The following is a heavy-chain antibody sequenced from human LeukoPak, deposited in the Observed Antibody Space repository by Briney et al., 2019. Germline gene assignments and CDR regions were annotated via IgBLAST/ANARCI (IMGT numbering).Heavy chain of an antibody. D-gene: IGHD5-24*01. CDR1: GGSISSGTYY. CDR2: IHYSGTT. CDR3: AGGRDAYKTGY. Sequence: SGTLSLTCTVSGGSISSGTYYWTWIRQHPGKGLEWIGHIHYSGTTYYNPSLQSRVTISPDTSKNQFSLNLNSVTAADTAVYYCAGGRDAYKTGYWGQGTLVTVSS. V-gene: IGHV4-31*02. J-gene: IGHJ4*02.